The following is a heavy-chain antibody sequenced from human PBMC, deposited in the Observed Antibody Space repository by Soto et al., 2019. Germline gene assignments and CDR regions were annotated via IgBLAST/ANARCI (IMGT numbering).Heavy chain of an antibody. Sequence: QVQLVESGGGVVQPGRSLRLSCAASGFTFSTYGMHWVRQAPGKGLEWVAIISYDGSQKYYADSVRGRFTISRDNSKNTLFLQTDGLSTEDTAVYYCAKDLHPNRDGYQYGGDYWGQGTLVSVSS. CDR1: GFTFSTYG. J-gene: IGHJ4*02. CDR2: ISYDGSQK. V-gene: IGHV3-30*18. CDR3: AKDLHPNRDGYQYGGDY. D-gene: IGHD5-12*01.